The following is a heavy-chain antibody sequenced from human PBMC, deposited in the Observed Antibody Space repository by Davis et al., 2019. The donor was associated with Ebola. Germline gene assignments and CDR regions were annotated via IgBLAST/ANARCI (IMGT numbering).Heavy chain of an antibody. CDR1: GFTFTSAW. CDR3: ARGGGYSFDS. CDR2: LYFRGST. Sequence: ESLKISCVASGFTFTSAWMSWVRQAPGKGLEWIGYLYFRGSTTYNPSHKSRVSISVDTSKNQFSLKLNSVTSADTAVYYCARGGGYSFDSWGQGTLVTVSS. D-gene: IGHD4-11*01. V-gene: IGHV4-59*01. J-gene: IGHJ5*01.